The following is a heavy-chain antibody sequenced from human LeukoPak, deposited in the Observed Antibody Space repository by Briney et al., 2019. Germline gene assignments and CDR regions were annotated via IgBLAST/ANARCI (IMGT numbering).Heavy chain of an antibody. V-gene: IGHV3-21*01. J-gene: IGHJ3*02. CDR3: ARDGSGSYYNPINAFDI. CDR2: ISGSNTDI. D-gene: IGHD3-10*01. CDR1: GFTFSYYS. Sequence: GGSLRLSCEASGFTFSYYSMNWVRQAPGKGLEWVSSISGSNTDIYYADSVKGRLTISRDNAKTSLYLQMNSLRAEDTAVYYCARDGSGSYYNPINAFDIWGQGTMVTVSS.